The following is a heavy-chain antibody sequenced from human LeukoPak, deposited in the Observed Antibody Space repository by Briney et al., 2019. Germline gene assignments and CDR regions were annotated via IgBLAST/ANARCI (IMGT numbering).Heavy chain of an antibody. CDR3: ARAYYMDG. Sequence: PSETLSPTFAVYGGSFSGYYCSWIRQPPGKGLEWSGEINHSGSTNYNPSLKSRVTISVYPSKNQFSLKLSSVTAVYTGVYYCARAYYMDGWGKGTTVTISS. V-gene: IGHV4-34*01. J-gene: IGHJ6*03. CDR1: GGSFSGYY. CDR2: INHSGST.